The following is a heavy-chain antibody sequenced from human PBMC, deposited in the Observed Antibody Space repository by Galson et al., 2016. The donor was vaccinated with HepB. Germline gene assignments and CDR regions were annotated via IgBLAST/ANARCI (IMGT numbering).Heavy chain of an antibody. V-gene: IGHV1-58*01. CDR1: GFTFTSSA. D-gene: IGHD3-9*01. CDR3: AALGYFDPYAFDI. CDR2: IVVGSGNT. Sequence: SVKVSCKASGFTFTSSAVQWVRQARGQRLEWIGWIVVGSGNTNYAQKFQERVTTTRDMSTSTAYMELSSLRSEDTAVYYCAALGYFDPYAFDIWGQGTLVTVSS. J-gene: IGHJ4*02.